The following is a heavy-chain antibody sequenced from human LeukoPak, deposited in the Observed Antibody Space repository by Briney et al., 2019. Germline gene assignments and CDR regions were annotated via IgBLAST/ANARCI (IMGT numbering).Heavy chain of an antibody. Sequence: SVKVSCKASGGTFSSYAISWVRQAPGQGLEWMGRLIPILGIANYAQKFQGRVTITADKSTSTAYMELSSLRSEDTAVYYCARDQAGTTWQDNCYYGMDVWGQGTTVTVSS. D-gene: IGHD1-7*01. CDR1: GGTFSSYA. V-gene: IGHV1-69*04. J-gene: IGHJ6*02. CDR2: LIPILGIA. CDR3: ARDQAGTTWQDNCYYGMDV.